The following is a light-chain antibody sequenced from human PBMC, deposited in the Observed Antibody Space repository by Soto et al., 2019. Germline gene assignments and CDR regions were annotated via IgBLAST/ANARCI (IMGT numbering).Light chain of an antibody. V-gene: IGLV2-14*01. Sequence: QSALTQPASVSGSPGQSITISCTGTSSDVGGYNYVSWYQQHPGNAPKLMIYDVSNRPSGVSNRFSGSKAGNTASLTISRLQAEDEADYYCTSYASSSAVVFGGGTKLTVL. CDR2: DVS. CDR3: TSYASSSAVV. J-gene: IGLJ2*01. CDR1: SSDVGGYNY.